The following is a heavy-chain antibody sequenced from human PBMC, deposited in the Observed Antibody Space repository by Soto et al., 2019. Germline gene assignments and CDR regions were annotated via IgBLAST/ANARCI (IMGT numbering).Heavy chain of an antibody. Sequence: QITLKESGPTLVKPTQTLTLTCTFSGFSLTTSGVGVGWIRQPPGKALEWLALLYWDDDTRYSPSLKSRLTITMDTSNNQVVLTMTNMDPVDTGTYFCAHSSGRSGDYWGQGTLVTVSS. J-gene: IGHJ4*02. CDR1: GFSLTTSGVG. CDR3: AHSSGRSGDY. D-gene: IGHD3-10*01. CDR2: LYWDDDT. V-gene: IGHV2-5*02.